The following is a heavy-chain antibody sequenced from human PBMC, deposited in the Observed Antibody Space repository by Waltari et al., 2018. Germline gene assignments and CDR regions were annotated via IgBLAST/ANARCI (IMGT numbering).Heavy chain of an antibody. CDR2: IIPIFGTA. J-gene: IGHJ4*02. CDR3: AVQPRIWLQLNALHY. Sequence: QVQLVQSGAEVKKPGSSVKVSCKASGGTFSSYAISWVRQAPGQGLEWMGGIIPIFGTANDAQKFQGRVTITADESTSTAYMELSSLRSEDTAVYYCAVQPRIWLQLNALHYWGQGTLVTVSS. V-gene: IGHV1-69*13. CDR1: GGTFSSYA. D-gene: IGHD5-12*01.